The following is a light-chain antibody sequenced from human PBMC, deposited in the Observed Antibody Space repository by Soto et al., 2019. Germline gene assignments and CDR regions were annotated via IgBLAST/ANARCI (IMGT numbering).Light chain of an antibody. V-gene: IGKV3-20*01. CDR2: GAS. CDR1: QSVSSSS. J-gene: IGKJ1*01. Sequence: EIVMTQSPATLSVSPGERATLSCRASQSVSSSSLAWYQQMPGQAPRLLIYGASSRATGVPGRFSGSGSGTDFTLTISRLEPEDFAVYHCQQYGSSPWTFGQGTKVDIK. CDR3: QQYGSSPWT.